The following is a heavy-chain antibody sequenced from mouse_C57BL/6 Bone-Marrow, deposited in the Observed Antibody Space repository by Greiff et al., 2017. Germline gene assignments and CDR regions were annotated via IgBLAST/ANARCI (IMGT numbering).Heavy chain of an antibody. V-gene: IGHV5-6*01. CDR1: GFTFSSYG. CDR3: ARSYDYDGGFYY. CDR2: ISSGGSYT. J-gene: IGHJ2*01. Sequence: EVQGVESGGDLVKPGGSLKLSCAASGFTFSSYGMSWVRQTPDKRLEWVATISSGGSYTYYPDSVKGRFTISRDNAKNTLYLQMSSLKSEDTAMYYCARSYDYDGGFYYWGQGTTLTVSS. D-gene: IGHD2-4*01.